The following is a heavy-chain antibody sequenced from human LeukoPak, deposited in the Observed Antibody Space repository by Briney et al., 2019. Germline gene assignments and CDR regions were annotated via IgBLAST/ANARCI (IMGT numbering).Heavy chain of an antibody. V-gene: IGHV4-61*02. CDR2: IYTSGST. CDR1: GGSISSGSYY. J-gene: IGHJ6*03. D-gene: IGHD2-2*01. Sequence: PSETLSLTCTVSGGSISSGSYYWSWIRQPAGKGLEWIGRIYTSGSTNYNPSLKSRVTISVDTSKNQFSLKLSSVTAADTAVYYCARVNIVVVPAAPNYYYYYYMDVWGKGTTVTVSS. CDR3: ARVNIVVVPAAPNYYYYYYMDV.